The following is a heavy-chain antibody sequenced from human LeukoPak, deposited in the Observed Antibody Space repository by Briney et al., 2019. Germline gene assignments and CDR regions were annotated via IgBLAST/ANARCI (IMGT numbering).Heavy chain of an antibody. V-gene: IGHV4-30-2*01. J-gene: IGHJ4*02. Sequence: QTLSLTCAVSGGSISSGGYSWSWLRQPPGTGLEWIGYIYHSGSTYYNPSLKSRVTISVDRSKNQSSLKLSSVTAADTAVYYCARSTRGIAAAGTLEYWGQGTLVTVSS. CDR1: GGSISSGGYS. CDR2: IYHSGST. D-gene: IGHD6-13*01. CDR3: ARSTRGIAAAGTLEY.